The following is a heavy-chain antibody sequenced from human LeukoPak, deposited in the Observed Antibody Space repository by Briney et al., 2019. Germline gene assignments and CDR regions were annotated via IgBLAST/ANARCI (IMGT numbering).Heavy chain of an antibody. CDR2: IYSGGST. CDR1: GVTVSSNY. Sequence: GGSLRLSCAASGVTVSSNYMSWVRQAPGKGLEWVSVIYSGGSTNYADSVKGRFTISRDNSKNTLYLQMNSLRAEDTAVYYCARVRGYYDSDFDYWGQGTLVTVSS. V-gene: IGHV3-53*01. CDR3: ARVRGYYDSDFDY. D-gene: IGHD3-22*01. J-gene: IGHJ4*02.